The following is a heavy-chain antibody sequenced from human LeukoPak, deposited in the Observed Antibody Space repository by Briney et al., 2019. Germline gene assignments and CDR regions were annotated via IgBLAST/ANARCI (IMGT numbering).Heavy chain of an antibody. CDR2: ISGARGPL. V-gene: IGHV3-48*01. CDR1: GFTFTTYS. Sequence: PGGSLRLSCAASGFTFTTYSMNWVRQAPGNGLEWISFISGARGPLYYLDSVKARFSISRDNARNSLFLQLNSLRAEDTAVYFCARVTVGATADYFDSWGQGTLVTVSS. CDR3: ARVTVGATADYFDS. D-gene: IGHD1-26*01. J-gene: IGHJ4*02.